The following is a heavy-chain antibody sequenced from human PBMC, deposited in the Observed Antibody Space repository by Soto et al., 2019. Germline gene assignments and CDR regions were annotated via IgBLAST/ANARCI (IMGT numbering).Heavy chain of an antibody. J-gene: IGHJ5*02. CDR1: GFTFSSYA. CDR2: ISGSGGST. V-gene: IGHV3-23*01. CDR3: AYTGLTPRIEDNWFDP. Sequence: HPGGSLRLSCAASGFTFSSYAMSWVRQAPGKGLEWVSAISGSGGSTYYADSVKGRFTISRDNSKNTLYLQMNSLRAEDTAVYYCAYTGLTPRIEDNWFDPWGQGTLVTVSS. D-gene: IGHD1-1*01.